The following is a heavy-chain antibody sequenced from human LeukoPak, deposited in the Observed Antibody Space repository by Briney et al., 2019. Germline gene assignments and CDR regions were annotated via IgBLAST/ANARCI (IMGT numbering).Heavy chain of an antibody. CDR2: INPNSGGT. Sequence: GASVKVSCKASGYTFTGYYMHWVRQAPGQGLEWMGWINPNSGGTNYAQKFQGRVTMTRDASISTAYMELSRLRSDDTAVYYCARAGFRHRLRDGYNYWGQGTLVTVSS. J-gene: IGHJ4*02. V-gene: IGHV1-2*02. CDR3: ARAGFRHRLRDGYNY. D-gene: IGHD5-24*01. CDR1: GYTFTGYY.